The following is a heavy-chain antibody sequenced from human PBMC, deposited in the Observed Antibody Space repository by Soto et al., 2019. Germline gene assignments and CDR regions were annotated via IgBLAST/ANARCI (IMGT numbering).Heavy chain of an antibody. V-gene: IGHV3-23*01. J-gene: IGHJ3*02. D-gene: IGHD6-19*01. Sequence: EVQLLESGGGLVQPGGSLRLSCAASGFTFSSYAMSWVRQAPGKGLEWVSAISGSGGSTYYADSVKGRFTISRDNSKNPLYLQMNSLRAEDTAVYYCAKAPKGIAVAGTAFDIWGQGTMVTVSS. CDR2: ISGSGGST. CDR1: GFTFSSYA. CDR3: AKAPKGIAVAGTAFDI.